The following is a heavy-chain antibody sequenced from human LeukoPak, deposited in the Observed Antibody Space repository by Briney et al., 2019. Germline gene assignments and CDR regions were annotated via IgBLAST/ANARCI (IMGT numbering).Heavy chain of an antibody. V-gene: IGHV3-30-3*01. CDR2: ISYDGINQ. Sequence: PGGSLRLSCAASGFTFSTYAMHWVRQAPGKGLEWVALISYDGINQYYADSVKGRFTISRDNSKNTLYLQMNSLRAEDTAVYYCAKVLYGDYLGDFDLWGRGILVTVSS. CDR3: AKVLYGDYLGDFDL. J-gene: IGHJ2*01. CDR1: GFTFSTYA. D-gene: IGHD4-17*01.